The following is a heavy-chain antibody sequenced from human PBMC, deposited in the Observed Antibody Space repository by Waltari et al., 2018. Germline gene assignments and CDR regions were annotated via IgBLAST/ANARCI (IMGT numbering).Heavy chain of an antibody. J-gene: IGHJ4*02. CDR3: ARALGDFWSGSLYYFDY. V-gene: IGHV4-59*01. D-gene: IGHD3-3*01. CDR2: IYYSGST. Sequence: QVQLQESGPGLVKPSETLSLTCTVSGGSISSYYWSWIRQPPGKGLEWIGYIYYSGSTNYNPSLKSRVTISVDTSKNQFSLKLSSVTAADTAVYYCARALGDFWSGSLYYFDYWGQGTLVTVSS. CDR1: GGSISSYY.